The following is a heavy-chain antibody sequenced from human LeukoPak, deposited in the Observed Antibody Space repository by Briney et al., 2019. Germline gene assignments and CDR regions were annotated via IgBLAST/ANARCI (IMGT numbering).Heavy chain of an antibody. CDR3: ARDQGSTSYYYYYGMDV. D-gene: IGHD2-2*01. V-gene: IGHV3-21*01. CDR1: GFTFSSYS. J-gene: IGHJ6*02. Sequence: GGSLRLSCAASGFTFSSYSMNWVRQAPGKGLEWVSSISSSSSYTYYADSVKGRFTISRDNAKNSLYLQMNSLRAEDTAVYYCARDQGSTSYYYYYGMDVWGQGTTVTVSS. CDR2: ISSSSSYT.